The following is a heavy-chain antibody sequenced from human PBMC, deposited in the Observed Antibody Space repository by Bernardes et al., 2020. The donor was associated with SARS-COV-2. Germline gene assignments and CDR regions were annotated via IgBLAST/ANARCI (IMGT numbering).Heavy chain of an antibody. CDR2: IDTGSNSI. V-gene: IGHV3-48*02. Sequence: GGSLRLSCVASGFTFSSYCMNWVRQAPGKGLEWVSYIDTGSNSIYYADSMEGRFTISRDNAKNSLYLQMNSLRDEDTAIYYCVRDRAYFSYAFDIWGQGTMVTVSS. CDR3: VRDRAYFSYAFDI. D-gene: IGHD3-16*01. J-gene: IGHJ3*02. CDR1: GFTFSSYC.